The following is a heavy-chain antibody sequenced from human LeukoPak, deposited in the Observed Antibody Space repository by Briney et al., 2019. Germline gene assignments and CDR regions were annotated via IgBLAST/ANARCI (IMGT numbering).Heavy chain of an antibody. CDR2: ISSSSSYI. CDR1: GFTFSSYS. V-gene: IGHV3-21*04. J-gene: IGHJ3*02. D-gene: IGHD6-19*01. CDR3: ARDGAVAGIRNAFDI. Sequence: GGSLRLSCAASGFTFSSYSMNWVRQASGKGLEWVSSISSSSSYIYYADSVKGRFTISRDNAKNSLYLQMNSLRAEDTAVYYCARDGAVAGIRNAFDIWGQGTMVTVSS.